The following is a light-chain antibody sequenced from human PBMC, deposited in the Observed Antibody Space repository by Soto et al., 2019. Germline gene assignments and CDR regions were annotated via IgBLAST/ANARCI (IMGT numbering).Light chain of an antibody. J-gene: IGKJ4*01. CDR1: QSISNW. CDR2: RAS. V-gene: IGKV1-5*03. Sequence: IQMTQSPYTLSAFVGERVTITCRASQSISNWLAWYQQKPGKAPKLLIYRASTLESGVPPRFSGIGSGTEFTLTISNLQPDDFATYYCQQYNSISLLTFGEGTKVEIK. CDR3: QQYNSISLLT.